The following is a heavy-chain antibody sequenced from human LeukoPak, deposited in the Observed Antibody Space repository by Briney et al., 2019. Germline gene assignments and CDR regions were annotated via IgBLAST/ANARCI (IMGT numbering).Heavy chain of an antibody. V-gene: IGHV5-51*01. J-gene: IGHJ4*02. CDR1: GYSFTTYW. CDR2: IYPGDSDT. D-gene: IGHD3-22*01. Sequence: GESLKISCKGSGYSFTTYWIGWVRQMPGKGLEWMGIIYPGDSDTRYSPSFQGQVTISADKSISTAYLQWSSLKASDTAMYYCAGTDSSGYYQYYFDYWGQGTLVTVSS. CDR3: AGTDSSGYYQYYFDY.